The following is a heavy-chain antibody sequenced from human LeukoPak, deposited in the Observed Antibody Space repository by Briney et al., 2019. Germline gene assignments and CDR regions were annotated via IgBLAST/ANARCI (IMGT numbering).Heavy chain of an antibody. CDR2: IYYSGST. Sequence: PSETLSLTCTVSGGSISSSSYYWGWIRQPPGKGLEWIGSIYYSGSTYYNPSLKSRVTISVDTSKNQFSLKLSSVTAADTAAYYCARVPRGSWNNIQHWGQGTLVTVSS. CDR1: GGSISSSSYY. V-gene: IGHV4-39*07. CDR3: ARVPRGSWNNIQH. J-gene: IGHJ1*01. D-gene: IGHD6-13*01.